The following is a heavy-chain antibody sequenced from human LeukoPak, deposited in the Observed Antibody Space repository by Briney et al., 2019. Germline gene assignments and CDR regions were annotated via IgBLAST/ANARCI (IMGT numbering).Heavy chain of an antibody. D-gene: IGHD3-22*01. CDR2: ISAYNGNT. V-gene: IGHV1-18*01. CDR3: ARDAYDSSGYSAPLDY. J-gene: IGHJ4*02. Sequence: GASVKVSCKASGYTFTSYGISWVRQAPGQRLEWMGWISAYNGNTNYAQKLQGRVTMTTDTSTSTDYMELRSLRSDDTAVYNCARDAYDSSGYSAPLDYWGQGTLVTVSS. CDR1: GYTFTSYG.